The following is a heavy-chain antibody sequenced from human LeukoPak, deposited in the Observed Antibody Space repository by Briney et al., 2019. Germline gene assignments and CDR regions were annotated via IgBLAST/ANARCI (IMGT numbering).Heavy chain of an antibody. V-gene: IGHV4-34*01. J-gene: IGHJ1*01. Sequence: SETLSLTCAVYGGSFSAYYWSWIRQPPGKGLEWIGEINHSGSTNYNPSLKSRVTISVDTSKNQFSLKLSSVTAADTAVYYCARKNSSRNFQHWGQGTLVTVSS. CDR2: INHSGST. CDR3: ARKNSSRNFQH. CDR1: GGSFSAYY. D-gene: IGHD6-19*01.